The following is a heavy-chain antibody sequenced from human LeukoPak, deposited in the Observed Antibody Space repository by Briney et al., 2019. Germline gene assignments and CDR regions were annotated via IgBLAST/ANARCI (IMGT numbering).Heavy chain of an antibody. CDR2: INHSGST. CDR3: ARGGYSGYGGFDY. J-gene: IGHJ4*02. D-gene: IGHD5-12*01. Sequence: SETLSLTCAVYGGSFSGYYWSWIRQPPGKGLEWIGEINHSGSTNYNPSFKSRVTISVDTSKNQFSLKLSSVTAADTAVYYCARGGYSGYGGFDYWGQGTLVTVSS. CDR1: GGSFSGYY. V-gene: IGHV4-34*01.